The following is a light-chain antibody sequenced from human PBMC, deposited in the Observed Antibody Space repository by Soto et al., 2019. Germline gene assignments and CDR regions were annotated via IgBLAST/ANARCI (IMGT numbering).Light chain of an antibody. CDR1: QALVYGDGNTY. V-gene: IGKV2-30*01. CDR2: NVS. J-gene: IGKJ1*01. CDR3: VQDTHWTRT. Sequence: DVVLTQSPLSLPVTLGQPASISCTSSQALVYGDGNTYLIWVEQRPGQSPRGLIYNVSRRDSGVPYRFIGSGSGYDFTLKVSRVGAGDVGIYYCVQDTHWTRTFGQGTKVAIK.